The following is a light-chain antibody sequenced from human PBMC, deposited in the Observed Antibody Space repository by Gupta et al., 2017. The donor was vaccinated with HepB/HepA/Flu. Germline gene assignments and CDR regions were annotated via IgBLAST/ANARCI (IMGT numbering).Light chain of an antibody. V-gene: IGKV1-39*01. Sequence: IQLTQSPSSLSASVGDSVTITCRASQTMNNFLHWYQQKPGEAPKLLIYAASSLQSGVPSRFRGSGSGTDFTLTINSLQPEDFATYYCQQSNSTPITFGGGTKVEIK. J-gene: IGKJ4*01. CDR1: QTMNNF. CDR3: QQSNSTPIT. CDR2: AAS.